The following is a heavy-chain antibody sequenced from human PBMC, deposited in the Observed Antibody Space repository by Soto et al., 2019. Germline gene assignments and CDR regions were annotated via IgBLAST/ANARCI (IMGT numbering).Heavy chain of an antibody. CDR3: ARGGSEGGLDV. Sequence: PSETLSLTCPVSGASISTYYWTWIRQAPGKGLEWIGYLYYSGNTNYNPSLKSRVTMSVDTSKNHFYLTLTSATAADTAVYFCARGGSEGGLDVWGQGTTVTVSS. V-gene: IGHV4-59*01. J-gene: IGHJ6*02. CDR2: LYYSGNT. D-gene: IGHD3-10*01. CDR1: GASISTYY.